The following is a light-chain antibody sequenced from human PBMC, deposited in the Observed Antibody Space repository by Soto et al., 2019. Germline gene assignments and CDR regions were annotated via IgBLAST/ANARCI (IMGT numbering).Light chain of an antibody. CDR3: QPYNSYGT. V-gene: IGKV1-5*01. Sequence: IDMTQSPSTLPASVRDRVTINCRASQNIDRWVAWYQQKSGKAPXXXIYHASSLETGVPSRFSGIGSGTEFTLTISSLKPDDFASYYCQPYNSYGTFGQGTKVDIK. J-gene: IGKJ1*01. CDR1: QNIDRW. CDR2: HAS.